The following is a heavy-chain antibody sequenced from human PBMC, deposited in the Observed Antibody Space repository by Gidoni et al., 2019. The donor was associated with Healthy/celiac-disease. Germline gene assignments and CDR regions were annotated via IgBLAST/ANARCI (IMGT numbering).Heavy chain of an antibody. J-gene: IGHJ4*02. CDR2: IKSKTDGGTT. CDR1: GFTFSNAW. D-gene: IGHD3-10*01. Sequence: EVQLVESGGGLVKPGGSLRLSCAASGFTFSNAWMSWVRQAPGKGLEWVGRIKSKTDGGTTDYAAPVKGRFTISRDESKNTLYLQMNSLKTEDTAVYYCTTEGYYYGSGHFDYWGQGTLVTVSS. V-gene: IGHV3-15*01. CDR3: TTEGYYYGSGHFDY.